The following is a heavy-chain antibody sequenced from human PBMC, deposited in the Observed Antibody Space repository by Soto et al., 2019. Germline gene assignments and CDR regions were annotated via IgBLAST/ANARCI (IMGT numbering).Heavy chain of an antibody. CDR1: GLSFSGYW. D-gene: IGHD7-27*01. J-gene: IGHJ5*02. CDR3: ARDPDWGGYSWFDP. Sequence: GGSLRLSCAASGLSFSGYWMHWVRQTPGKGLMWVSRINSDGRSKSYADSVKGRFTISRDDVKNTLYLEMNSLRVEDTAVYYCARDPDWGGYSWFDPWGQGTLVTVSS. CDR2: INSDGRSK. V-gene: IGHV3-74*01.